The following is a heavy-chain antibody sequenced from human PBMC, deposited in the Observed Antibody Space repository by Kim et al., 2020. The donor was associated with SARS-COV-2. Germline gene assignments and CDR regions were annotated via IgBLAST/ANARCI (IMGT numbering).Heavy chain of an antibody. CDR1: GGSISSGGYY. V-gene: IGHV4-31*03. CDR3: ARALPWNYSLFDN. CDR2: IYYSGST. J-gene: IGHJ3*02. Sequence: SETLSLTCTVSGGSISSGGYYWSWIRQHPGKGLEWIGYIYYSGSTYYNPSLKSRVTISVDTSKNQFSLKLSSVTAADTAVYYCARALPWNYSLFDNWGQGTMVTVSS. D-gene: IGHD1-7*01.